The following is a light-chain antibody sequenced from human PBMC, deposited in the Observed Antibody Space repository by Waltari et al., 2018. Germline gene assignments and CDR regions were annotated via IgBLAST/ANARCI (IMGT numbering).Light chain of an antibody. CDR1: QSVSSY. Sequence: EIVLTQSPATLSLSPGERATLPCRASQSVSSYLAWYQQKPCQAPRLLIYDASNRATGIPARFSGSGSGTDFTLTISSLEPEDFAVYYCQQRSNWPPITFGQGTRLEIK. V-gene: IGKV3-11*01. J-gene: IGKJ5*01. CDR3: QQRSNWPPIT. CDR2: DAS.